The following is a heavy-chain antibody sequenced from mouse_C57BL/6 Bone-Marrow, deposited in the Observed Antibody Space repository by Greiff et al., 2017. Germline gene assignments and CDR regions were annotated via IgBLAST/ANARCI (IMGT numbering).Heavy chain of an antibody. V-gene: IGHV5-16*02. CDR3: ARRGFMDY. CDR1: GFTFSDYY. J-gene: IGHJ4*01. CDR2: INYDGSST. Sequence: EVKLMESEGGLVQPGSSMKLSCTASGFTFSDYYMAWVRQVPEKGLEWVANINYDGSSTYYLDSLKSRFIISRDNAKNILYLQMSSLKSEDTATYYCARRGFMDYWGQGTSVTVSS.